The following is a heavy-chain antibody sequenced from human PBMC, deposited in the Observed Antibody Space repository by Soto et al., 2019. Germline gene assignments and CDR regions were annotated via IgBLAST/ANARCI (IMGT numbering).Heavy chain of an antibody. CDR2: ISGSGDST. Sequence: SGGGLVQPGGSLRLSCAASGFTFNRYGMSWVRQAPGKGLEWVSAISGSGDSTYYADSVKGRFTISRDSSNNTLYLQMNNLRADDTALYFCVKLRLELLYLDSWGLGALVIVSS. CDR1: GFTFNRYG. V-gene: IGHV3-23*01. CDR3: VKLRLELLYLDS. D-gene: IGHD1-7*01. J-gene: IGHJ4*02.